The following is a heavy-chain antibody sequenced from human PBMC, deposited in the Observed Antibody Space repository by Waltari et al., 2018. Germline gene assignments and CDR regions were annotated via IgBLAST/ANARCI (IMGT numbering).Heavy chain of an antibody. CDR3: ARSGGSGTDPSLYYYYGMDV. Sequence: QVQLVQSGAEVKKPGASVKVSCKASGYTFTSYDINWVRQATGQGLGWMGWMNPNSGNTGYAQKFQGRVTITRNTSISTAYMELSSLRSEDTAVYYCARSGGSGTDPSLYYYYGMDVWGQGTTVTVSS. CDR1: GYTFTSYD. J-gene: IGHJ6*02. D-gene: IGHD3-10*01. CDR2: MNPNSGNT. V-gene: IGHV1-8*03.